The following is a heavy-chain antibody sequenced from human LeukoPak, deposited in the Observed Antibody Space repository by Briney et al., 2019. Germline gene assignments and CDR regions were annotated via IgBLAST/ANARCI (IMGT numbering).Heavy chain of an antibody. D-gene: IGHD6-13*01. Sequence: PGGSLRLSCEASGFSFPYGMSWVRQAPGKGLEWVSGITNSGENTYYADSVKGRFTISRDNSKNTLFLEMNSLSTEDTALYYCARAVPAPGTPENAFDIWGQGTMVTVSS. CDR3: ARAVPAPGTPENAFDI. V-gene: IGHV3-23*01. CDR2: ITNSGENT. CDR1: GFSFPYG. J-gene: IGHJ3*02.